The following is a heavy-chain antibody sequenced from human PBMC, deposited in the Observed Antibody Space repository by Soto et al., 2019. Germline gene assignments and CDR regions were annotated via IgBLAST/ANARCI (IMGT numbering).Heavy chain of an antibody. J-gene: IGHJ4*02. D-gene: IGHD2-15*01. V-gene: IGHV4-39*01. CDR2: IYYSGST. CDR3: ARRRMLGYCSGGSCFAFDY. CDR1: GGSISSSSYY. Sequence: QLQLQESGPGLVKPSETLSLTCTVSGGSISSSSYYWGWIRQPPGKGLEWIGSIYYSGSTYYNPSHKSRVTISVDTSKNQFSLKLSSVTAADTAVYYCARRRMLGYCSGGSCFAFDYWGQGTLVTVSS.